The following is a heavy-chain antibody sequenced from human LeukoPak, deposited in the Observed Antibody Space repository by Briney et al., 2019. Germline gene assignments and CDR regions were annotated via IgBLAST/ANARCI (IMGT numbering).Heavy chain of an antibody. J-gene: IGHJ4*02. CDR2: INPNSGGT. CDR1: GYTFTGYY. D-gene: IGHD6-19*01. CDR3: ARGQQWLEAFDY. Sequence: ASVKVSCKASGYTFTGYYMHWVRQAPGQGLEWMGWINPNSGGTNYAQKFQGRVTMTRDTSISTAYMELSRLRSDDTAVDYCARGQQWLEAFDYWGLGTLVTVSS. V-gene: IGHV1-2*02.